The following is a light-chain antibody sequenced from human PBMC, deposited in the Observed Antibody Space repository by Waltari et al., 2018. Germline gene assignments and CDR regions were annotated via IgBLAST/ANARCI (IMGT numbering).Light chain of an antibody. CDR1: QSVLSSSNNKNY. CDR3: QQYYSIPIT. CDR2: WAS. V-gene: IGKV4-1*01. Sequence: DIVMTQSPDSLAVSLGERATIHCKSSQSVLSSSNNKNYLAWYQQKPGQPPKLLIYWASTRESGVPDRFSGSGSGTDFTLTISSLQAEDVAVYYCQQYYSIPITFGQGTRLEIK. J-gene: IGKJ5*01.